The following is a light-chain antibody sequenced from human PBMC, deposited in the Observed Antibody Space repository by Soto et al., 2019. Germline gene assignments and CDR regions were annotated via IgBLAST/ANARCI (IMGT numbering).Light chain of an antibody. Sequence: QSVLTQPPSVSEAPRQRVSISCSGNTSNVGNNAVNWYQQLPGKTPKLLIYFDDLVPSGVSDRFSGSKSGTSASLAISGLQSDDEADYYCAAWDDSLKVVLFGGGTKLTV. V-gene: IGLV1-36*01. CDR2: FDD. CDR1: TSNVGNNA. J-gene: IGLJ2*01. CDR3: AAWDDSLKVVL.